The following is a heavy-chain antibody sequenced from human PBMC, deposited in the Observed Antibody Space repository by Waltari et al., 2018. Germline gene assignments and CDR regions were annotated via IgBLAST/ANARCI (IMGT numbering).Heavy chain of an antibody. Sequence: QVQLQQWGAGLLKPSETLSLTCGVSGGSFSGYYWGWIRQPPGKGREWIGEDDHGGGATYPPSLKSRVTMSVDTSSNPFSLKMISVTAADTAVYYCARGNGGYSDWGPGALVAVSS. CDR3: ARGNGGYSD. D-gene: IGHD1-26*01. J-gene: IGHJ4*02. CDR2: DDHGGGA. V-gene: IGHV4-34*02. CDR1: GGSFSGYY.